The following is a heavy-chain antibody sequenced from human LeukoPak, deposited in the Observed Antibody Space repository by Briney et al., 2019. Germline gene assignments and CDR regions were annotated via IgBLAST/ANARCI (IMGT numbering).Heavy chain of an antibody. CDR2: ISYGGSDK. V-gene: IGHV3-30*18. J-gene: IGHJ4*02. CDR1: GFTFSNYA. D-gene: IGHD1-26*01. CDR3: AKAVSGSYPETRHFDY. Sequence: GTSLRLSCAASGFTFSNYAMHWVRQAPGKGLEWVALISYGGSDKYYTDPVKGRFTVSRDNSRNTLYLQMNSLRAEDTAVYYCAKAVSGSYPETRHFDYWGQGSLVTVSS.